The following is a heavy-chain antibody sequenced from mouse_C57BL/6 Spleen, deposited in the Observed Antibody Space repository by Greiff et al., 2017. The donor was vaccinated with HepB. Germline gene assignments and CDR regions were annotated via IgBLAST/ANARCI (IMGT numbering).Heavy chain of an antibody. CDR1: GYTFTEYT. CDR2: FYPGSGSI. J-gene: IGHJ1*03. CDR3: ARHEGGRYYYGSSAYFDV. Sequence: VQLQQSGAELVKPGASVKLSCKASGYTFTEYTIHWVKQRSGQGLEWIGWFYPGSGSIKYNEKFKDKATLTADKSSSTVYMELSRLTSEDSAVYFCARHEGGRYYYGSSAYFDVWGTGTTVTVSS. D-gene: IGHD1-1*01. V-gene: IGHV1-62-2*01.